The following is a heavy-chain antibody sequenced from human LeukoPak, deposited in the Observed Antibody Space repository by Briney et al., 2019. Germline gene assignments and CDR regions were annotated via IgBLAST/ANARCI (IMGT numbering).Heavy chain of an antibody. D-gene: IGHD1-26*01. J-gene: IGHJ3*02. CDR3: ARAVDSGSYYDAFDI. Sequence: GGCLRLSCAASGFTFSSYSMNWVRQAPGKGLEWVSSISSSSSYIYYADSVKGRFTISRDNAKNSLYLQMNSLRAEDTAVYYCARAVDSGSYYDAFDIWGQGTMVTVSS. V-gene: IGHV3-21*01. CDR1: GFTFSSYS. CDR2: ISSSSSYI.